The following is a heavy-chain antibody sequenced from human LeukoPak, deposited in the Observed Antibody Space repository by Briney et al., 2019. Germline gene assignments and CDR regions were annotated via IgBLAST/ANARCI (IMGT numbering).Heavy chain of an antibody. J-gene: IGHJ6*02. V-gene: IGHV3-11*06. CDR2: ISSRSSYT. CDR3: ARVLSSSWGAYYYYGMDV. CDR1: GFTFSDYY. Sequence: GGPLRLSCAASGFTFSDYYMSWIRQPPGKGLEWVSYISSRSSYTKYADSVEGRLTISRDNAKNSLYLQMNSLRAEDTAVYYCARVLSSSWGAYYYYGMDVWGQGTTVTVSS. D-gene: IGHD6-13*01.